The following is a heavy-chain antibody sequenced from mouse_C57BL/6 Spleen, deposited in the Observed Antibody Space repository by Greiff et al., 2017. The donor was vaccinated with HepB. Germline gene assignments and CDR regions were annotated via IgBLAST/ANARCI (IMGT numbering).Heavy chain of an antibody. Sequence: QVQLQQPGAELVKPGASVKLSCKASGYTFTSYWMHWVKQRPGQGLEWIGMIHPNSGSTNYNEKFKSKATLTVDKSSSTAYMQLSSLTSEDSAVYYCARKGNGNYDWYFDVWGTGTTVTVSS. CDR3: ARKGNGNYDWYFDV. J-gene: IGHJ1*03. V-gene: IGHV1-64*01. D-gene: IGHD2-1*01. CDR1: GYTFTSYW. CDR2: IHPNSGST.